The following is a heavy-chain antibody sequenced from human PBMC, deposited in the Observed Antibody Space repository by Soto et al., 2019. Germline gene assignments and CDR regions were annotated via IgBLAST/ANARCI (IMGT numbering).Heavy chain of an antibody. CDR2: IIPIFGTA. CDR3: ARVTVVVGYYYYGMDV. J-gene: IGHJ6*02. D-gene: IGHD2-2*01. Sequence: SVKVSCKASGGTFSSYAISWVRQAPGQGLEWMGGIIPIFGTANYAQKFQGRVTITADESTSTAYMELSSLRSEDTAVYYCARVTVVVGYYYYGMDVWGQGTTVTVSS. V-gene: IGHV1-69*13. CDR1: GGTFSSYA.